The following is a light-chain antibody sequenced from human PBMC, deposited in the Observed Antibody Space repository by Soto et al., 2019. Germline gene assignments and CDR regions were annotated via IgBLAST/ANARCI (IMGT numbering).Light chain of an antibody. J-gene: IGKJ4*01. Sequence: EIVMTQSPATVSVSPGERATLSCRASQSVTSTLAWYQQKPGPTHRLLIYDASTRATGIPARFSGSGSGTEFTLTISSLQSEDFAVYYCKQYNNWPLTFGGGTKVDIK. V-gene: IGKV3-15*01. CDR3: KQYNNWPLT. CDR1: QSVTST. CDR2: DAS.